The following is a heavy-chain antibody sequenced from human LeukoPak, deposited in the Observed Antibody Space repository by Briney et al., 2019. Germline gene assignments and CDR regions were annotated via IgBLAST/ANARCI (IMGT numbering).Heavy chain of an antibody. Sequence: GGSLRLSCAASGFTFSSYSMNWVRQAPGKGLEWVSYISSSSTIYYADSVKGRFTISRDNAKNSLYLQMNSLRAEDTAVYYCAGVCSSTSCLDYWGQGTLVTVSS. V-gene: IGHV3-48*01. CDR2: ISSSSTI. CDR3: AGVCSSTSCLDY. CDR1: GFTFSSYS. J-gene: IGHJ4*02. D-gene: IGHD2-2*01.